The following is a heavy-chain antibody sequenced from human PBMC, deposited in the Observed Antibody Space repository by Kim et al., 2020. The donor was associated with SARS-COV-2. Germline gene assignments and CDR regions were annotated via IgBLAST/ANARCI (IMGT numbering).Heavy chain of an antibody. CDR1: GFSVANYG. J-gene: IGHJ6*02. D-gene: IGHD3-10*01. Sequence: GGSRRLSCAASGFSVANYGMHWVRQAPGRGLEWVAVLWYDGSHRLHADSVKGRFSISRDTSENTLSLQMDNLRVEDTAVYYCARDPEYYGSGTMSGMDVWGQGTTVTVSS. V-gene: IGHV3-33*01. CDR3: ARDPEYYGSGTMSGMDV. CDR2: LWYDGSHR.